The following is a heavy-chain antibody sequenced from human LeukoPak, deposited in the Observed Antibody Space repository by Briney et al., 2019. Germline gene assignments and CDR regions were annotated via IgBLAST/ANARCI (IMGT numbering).Heavy chain of an antibody. Sequence: ASVKVSCKASGYTFTSYDIHWVRQAPGQRLEWMGWINAGNGNTKYSQKFQGRVTITRDTSGSTAYMELSRLRSEDTAVYYGARSGIVGAITPLVYWGQGTLVTVSS. CDR3: ARSGIVGAITPLVY. CDR2: INAGNGNT. D-gene: IGHD1-26*01. V-gene: IGHV1-3*01. J-gene: IGHJ4*02. CDR1: GYTFTSYD.